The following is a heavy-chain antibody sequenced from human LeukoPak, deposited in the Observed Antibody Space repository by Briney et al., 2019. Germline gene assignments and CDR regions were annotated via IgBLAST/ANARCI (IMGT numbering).Heavy chain of an antibody. CDR2: IGPSGTTI. Sequence: GGSLRLSCAASGFTFSDYYLSWIRQAPGKGLEWVSYIGPSGTTILYADSVKGRFTISRDNAKNSLYLQMNSLRAEDTAVYYCARFSVTVGAVSNWGQGTLVTVSS. CDR1: GFTFSDYY. V-gene: IGHV3-11*04. CDR3: ARFSVTVGAVSN. D-gene: IGHD1-26*01. J-gene: IGHJ4*02.